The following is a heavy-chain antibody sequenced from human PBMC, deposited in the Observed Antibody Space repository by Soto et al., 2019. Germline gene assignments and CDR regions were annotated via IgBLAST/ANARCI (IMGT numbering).Heavy chain of an antibody. V-gene: IGHV3-9*01. CDR3: AKDAAYYFDY. CDR1: GFTFDNYA. CDR2: ISWDSGSI. D-gene: IGHD6-25*01. Sequence: LRLSCAASGFTFDNYAMHWVRQAPGKGLERVSGISWDSGSIDYADSVRGRFTISRDNARNSLYLRMSSLRPEDTALYYCAKDAAYYFDYWGQGTLVTSPQ. J-gene: IGHJ4*02.